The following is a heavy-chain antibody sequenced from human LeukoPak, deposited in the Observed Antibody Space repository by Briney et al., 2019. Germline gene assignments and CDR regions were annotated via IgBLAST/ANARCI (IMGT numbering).Heavy chain of an antibody. CDR3: ARRNGYEAFDI. CDR2: INPNSGGT. CDR1: GYTFTGYY. Sequence: ASVKVSCKASGYTFTGYYMHWVRQAPGQGLEWMGWINPNSGGTNYAQKFQGRVTMTRDTSISTAYMELSSLRFDDSALYSCARRNGYEAFDIWGQGTMVTVSS. V-gene: IGHV1-2*02. D-gene: IGHD5-24*01. J-gene: IGHJ3*02.